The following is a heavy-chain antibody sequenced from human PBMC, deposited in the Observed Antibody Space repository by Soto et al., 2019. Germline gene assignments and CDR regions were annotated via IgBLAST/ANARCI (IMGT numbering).Heavy chain of an antibody. CDR2: IIPIFGTA. J-gene: IGHJ3*02. Sequence: ASVKVSCKASGGTFSSYAISWVRQAPGQGLEWMGGIIPIFGTANYAQKFQGRVTITADXXXXXXXXXXXXXXXXDKXXXXCARDRVGATRAFDIWGQGTMVTVSS. CDR1: GGTFSSYA. V-gene: IGHV1-69*13. D-gene: IGHD1-26*01. CDR3: ARDRVGATRAFDI.